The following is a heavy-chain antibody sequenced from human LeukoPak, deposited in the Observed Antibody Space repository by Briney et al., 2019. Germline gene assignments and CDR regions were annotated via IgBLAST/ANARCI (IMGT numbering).Heavy chain of an antibody. J-gene: IGHJ3*02. CDR3: ARHRIAASDDAFHI. CDR1: GGSISSSSYY. D-gene: IGHD6-13*01. V-gene: IGHV4-39*01. CDR2: IYYSGST. Sequence: TSETLSLTCTVSGGSISSSSYYCGWIRQPPGKGLEWIVTIYYSGSTYYNPSLKSRVTISVDTSKNLFSLKLSSVTAADTAVYYCARHRIAASDDAFHIWGQGTMVTVSS.